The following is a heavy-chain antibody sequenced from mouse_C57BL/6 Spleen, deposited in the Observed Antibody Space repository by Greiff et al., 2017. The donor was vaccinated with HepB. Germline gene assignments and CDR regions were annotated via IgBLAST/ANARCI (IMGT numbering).Heavy chain of an antibody. Sequence: EVKVEESGGGLVKPGGSLKLSCAASGFTFSDYGMHWVRQAPEKGLEWVAYISSGSSTIYYADTVKGRFTISRDNAKNTLFLQMTSLRSEDTAMYYCARDPAYWGQGTLVTVSA. CDR2: ISSGSSTI. J-gene: IGHJ3*01. CDR1: GFTFSDYG. V-gene: IGHV5-17*01. CDR3: ARDPAY.